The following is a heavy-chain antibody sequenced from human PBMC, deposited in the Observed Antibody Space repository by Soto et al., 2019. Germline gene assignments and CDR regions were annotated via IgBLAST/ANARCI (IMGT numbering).Heavy chain of an antibody. CDR3: SRGSAAETYYYDSSGYYRDY. V-gene: IGHV4-30-4*01. J-gene: IGHJ4*02. Sequence: PSETLSLTCTVSGGSISSGDYYWSWIRQPPGKGLEWIGYIYYSGSTYYNPSLKSRVTISVDTSKNQFSLKLSSVTAADTAVYYCSRGSAAETYYYDSSGYYRDYWGQGTLVTGSS. D-gene: IGHD3-22*01. CDR2: IYYSGST. CDR1: GGSISSGDYY.